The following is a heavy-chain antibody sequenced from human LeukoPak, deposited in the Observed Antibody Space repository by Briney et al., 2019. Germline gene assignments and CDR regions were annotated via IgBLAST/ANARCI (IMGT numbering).Heavy chain of an antibody. V-gene: IGHV1-2*02. CDR3: ARSDAGNAEGGIDY. CDR2: INPNSGGT. J-gene: IGHJ4*02. D-gene: IGHD4-23*01. Sequence: GASVKVSCKASGYTFTGYYMHWVRQAPGQGLEWMGWINPNSGGTNYAQKFQGRVTMTRDTSISTAYMELSRLRSDDTAVYYCARSDAGNAEGGIDYWGQGTLVIVSS. CDR1: GYTFTGYY.